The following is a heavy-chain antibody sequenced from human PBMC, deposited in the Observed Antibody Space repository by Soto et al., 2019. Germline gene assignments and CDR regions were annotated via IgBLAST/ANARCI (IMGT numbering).Heavy chain of an antibody. CDR1: GGTFSSYG. J-gene: IGHJ6*02. V-gene: IGHV1-69*09. CDR3: RRPRQSRGTTYPDAVDV. Sequence: QVQLVQSGTEVKKPGSSVKVSCKASGGTFSSYGFSWVRQAPGQGLEWMGMIVPSLDTTKYAQKFQARVMTTADPLTSTSYVEWGSLTSEDTAVYYGRRPRQSRGTTYPDAVDVWGQGTRVIVSS. CDR2: IVPSLDTT. D-gene: IGHD1-1*01.